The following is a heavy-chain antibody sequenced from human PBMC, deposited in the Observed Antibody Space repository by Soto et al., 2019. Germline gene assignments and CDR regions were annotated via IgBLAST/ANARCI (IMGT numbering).Heavy chain of an antibody. CDR2: IVVGSGNT. CDR3: AADYGSGSYRYYYYGMDV. V-gene: IGHV1-58*02. D-gene: IGHD3-10*01. Sequence: QMQLVQSGPEVKKPGTSVKVSCEASGFTFTSSAMQWVRQARGQRLEWIGWIVVGSGNTNYAQKFQERVTITRDMSTSTAYMELSSLRSEDTAVYYCAADYGSGSYRYYYYGMDVWGQGTTVTVSS. CDR1: GFTFTSSA. J-gene: IGHJ6*02.